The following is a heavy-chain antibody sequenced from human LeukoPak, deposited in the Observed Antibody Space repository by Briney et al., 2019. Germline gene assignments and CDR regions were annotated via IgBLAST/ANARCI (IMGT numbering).Heavy chain of an antibody. D-gene: IGHD4-17*01. CDR3: ATRGVMTTVTYLDY. Sequence: SVKVSCKASGGTFSSYAISWVRQAPGQGLEWMGGIIPIFGTANYAQKFQGRVTITADESTSTAYMELSSLRSEDTAVYYCATRGVMTTVTYLDYWGQGTLVTVSS. J-gene: IGHJ4*02. CDR2: IIPIFGTA. V-gene: IGHV1-69*13. CDR1: GGTFSSYA.